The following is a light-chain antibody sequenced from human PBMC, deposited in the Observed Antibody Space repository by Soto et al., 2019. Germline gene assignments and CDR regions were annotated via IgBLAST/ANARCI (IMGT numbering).Light chain of an antibody. Sequence: IVITQSPATLSVSPGERATLSCSASPSVSSNLAWYQQKPGQAPRLLIYGASTRATGIPDRFSGSGSGTDFTLTISRLEAEDCAVYYCQQYGSSSWTFGQGTKVDIK. CDR3: QQYGSSSWT. CDR2: GAS. CDR1: PSVSSN. J-gene: IGKJ1*01. V-gene: IGKV3-15*01.